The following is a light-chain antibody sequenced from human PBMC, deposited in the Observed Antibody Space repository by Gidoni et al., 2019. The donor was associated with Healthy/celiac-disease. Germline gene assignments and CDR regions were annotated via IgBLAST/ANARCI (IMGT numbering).Light chain of an antibody. CDR2: SNN. V-gene: IGLV1-44*01. Sequence: QSVLTQPPSASVTPGPRVTISCSGSSSNIGRNTVNWYQQLPGTAPKLLIYSNNQRPSGVPDRFSGSKSGTSASLAISGLQSEDEADYYCAAWDDSLNGVVFGGGTKLTVL. J-gene: IGLJ2*01. CDR1: SSNIGRNT. CDR3: AAWDDSLNGVV.